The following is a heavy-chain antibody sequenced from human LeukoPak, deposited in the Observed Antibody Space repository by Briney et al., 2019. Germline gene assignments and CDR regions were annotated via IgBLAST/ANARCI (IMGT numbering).Heavy chain of an antibody. CDR1: GYSFTNYW. CDR2: IYPGDSDT. Sequence: GKSLQISCMGSGYSFTNYWIAWVRQMPGKGLEWMGIIYPGDSDTRSSPSFQGQVTISADKSISTAYLQWNSLTASDTAMYYCARRHKRGAYSYVVDYWGQGTLVTVSS. V-gene: IGHV5-51*01. CDR3: ARRHKRGAYSYVVDY. J-gene: IGHJ4*02. D-gene: IGHD5-18*01.